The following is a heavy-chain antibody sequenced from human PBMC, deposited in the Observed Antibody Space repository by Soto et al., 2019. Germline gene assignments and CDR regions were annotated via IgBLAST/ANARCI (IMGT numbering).Heavy chain of an antibody. CDR3: AKKVNSGPGSQYFDY. Sequence: GGSLRLSCAASGFTFSSYSMSWISQAPGKGLEWVSGFRTGGDDGTTYYADSVKGRFTISRDNSKNTLFLQMNSLRVEDTAIYYCAKKVNSGPGSQYFDYWGQGTLVTVSS. CDR2: FRTGGDDGTT. D-gene: IGHD3-10*01. CDR1: GFTFSSYS. V-gene: IGHV3-23*01. J-gene: IGHJ4*02.